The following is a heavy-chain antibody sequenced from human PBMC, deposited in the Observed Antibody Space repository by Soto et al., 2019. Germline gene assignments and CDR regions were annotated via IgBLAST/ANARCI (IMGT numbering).Heavy chain of an antibody. D-gene: IGHD3-16*01. V-gene: IGHV3-53*04. Sequence: EVQLVESGGGLVQPGGSLRLSCAASGFTVSSNYMSWVRQAPGKGLEWVSVIYSGGSTYYADSVKGRFTISRHNSKNTLYLQMNSLRAEDTAVYYCARGGGNPIYYYGMDVWGQGTTVTVSS. CDR3: ARGGGNPIYYYGMDV. CDR1: GFTVSSNY. J-gene: IGHJ6*02. CDR2: IYSGGST.